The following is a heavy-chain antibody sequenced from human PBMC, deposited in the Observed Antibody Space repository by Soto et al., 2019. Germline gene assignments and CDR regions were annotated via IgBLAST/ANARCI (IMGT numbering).Heavy chain of an antibody. D-gene: IGHD4-4*01. V-gene: IGHV1-8*01. Sequence: ASVKVSCKASGYTFTSYDINWVRQATGQGLEWMGWMNPNSGNTGYAQKFQGRVTMTRNTSISTAYMELSSLRAEDTAVYYCARPLWRDDYNWGYFDLWGRGTLVTVSS. CDR2: MNPNSGNT. CDR3: ARPLWRDDYNWGYFDL. J-gene: IGHJ2*01. CDR1: GYTFTSYD.